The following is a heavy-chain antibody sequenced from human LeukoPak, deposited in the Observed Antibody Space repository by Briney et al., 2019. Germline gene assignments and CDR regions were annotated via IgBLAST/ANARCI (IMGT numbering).Heavy chain of an antibody. J-gene: IGHJ4*02. V-gene: IGHV4-59*01. D-gene: IGHD6-19*01. Sequence: SETLSLTCTVSGGSISSYYWSWIRQPPGKGLEWIGYTYYSGSTNYNPSLKSRVTISVDTSKNQFSLKLSSVTAADTAVYYCARGITVAPQFDYWGQGTLVTVSS. CDR1: GGSISSYY. CDR3: ARGITVAPQFDY. CDR2: TYYSGST.